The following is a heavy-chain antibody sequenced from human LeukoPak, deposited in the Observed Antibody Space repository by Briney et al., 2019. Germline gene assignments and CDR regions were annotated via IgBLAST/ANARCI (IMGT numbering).Heavy chain of an antibody. J-gene: IGHJ4*02. Sequence: GGSLRLSCAASGFTFSSYEMNWVRQAPGKGLEWVSYISSSGSTIYYADSVKGRFTISRDNAKNSLYLQMNSLRAEDTAVYYCARDQDDSSGYYDDYWGQGTLVTVSS. D-gene: IGHD3-22*01. CDR3: ARDQDDSSGYYDDY. CDR1: GFTFSSYE. V-gene: IGHV3-48*03. CDR2: ISSSGSTI.